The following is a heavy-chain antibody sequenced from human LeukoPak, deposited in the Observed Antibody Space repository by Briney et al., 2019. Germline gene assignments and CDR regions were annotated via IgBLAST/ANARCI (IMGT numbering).Heavy chain of an antibody. D-gene: IGHD5-18*01. CDR3: ARRRGYSSYFDY. CDR2: MNPNSGNT. J-gene: IGHJ4*02. Sequence: ASVKVFCKASGYTFTSYDINWVRQASGRGLEWMGWMNPNSGNTGYAQEFEGRDTMTRNSSISTAYMELSSLRSEDTAVYYCARRRGYSSYFDYWGQGTLVTVSA. V-gene: IGHV1-8*01. CDR1: GYTFTSYD.